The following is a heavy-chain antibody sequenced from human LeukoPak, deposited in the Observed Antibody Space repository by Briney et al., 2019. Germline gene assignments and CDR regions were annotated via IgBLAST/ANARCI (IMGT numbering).Heavy chain of an antibody. V-gene: IGHV1-2*02. CDR3: ARDPRVFGVVTPRYYYMDV. CDR1: GYTFTGYY. D-gene: IGHD3-3*01. J-gene: IGHJ6*03. Sequence: ASVKVSCKASGYTFTGYYMHWVRQAPGQGLEWMGWINPNSGGTNYAQKFQGRVTMTRDTSISTAYMELSRLRSDDTAVYYCARDPRVFGVVTPRYYYMDVWGKGTTVTVSS. CDR2: INPNSGGT.